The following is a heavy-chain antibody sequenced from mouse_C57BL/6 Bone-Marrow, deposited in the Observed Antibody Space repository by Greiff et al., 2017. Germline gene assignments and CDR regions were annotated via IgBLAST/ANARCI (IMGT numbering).Heavy chain of an antibody. CDR1: GYTFTNYW. V-gene: IGHV1-63*01. Sequence: LQESGAELVRPGTSVKMSCKASGYTFTNYWIGWAKQRPGHGLEWIGDIYPGGGYTNYNEKFKGKATLTADKSSSTAYMQFSSLTSEDSAIYYCARRDYGTLFAYWGQGTLVTVSA. J-gene: IGHJ3*01. CDR2: IYPGGGYT. D-gene: IGHD1-1*01. CDR3: ARRDYGTLFAY.